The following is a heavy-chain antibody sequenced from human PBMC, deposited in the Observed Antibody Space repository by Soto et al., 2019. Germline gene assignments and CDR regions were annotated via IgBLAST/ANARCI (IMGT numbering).Heavy chain of an antibody. CDR1: VGTFSSFH. J-gene: IGHJ4*02. CDR2: IIPILGIA. D-gene: IGHD3-3*01. V-gene: IGHV1-69*02. CDR3: ARGSRCLGDE. Sequence: QVQLVQSGAEVRKPGSSVKVSCKASVGTFSSFHITWVRQAPGQGLEWMGRIIPILGIANYAQRFQGRVTIPADKSTKTDYMALNSLRSDDTAVYYCARGSRCLGDEGGQGTVFTVCS.